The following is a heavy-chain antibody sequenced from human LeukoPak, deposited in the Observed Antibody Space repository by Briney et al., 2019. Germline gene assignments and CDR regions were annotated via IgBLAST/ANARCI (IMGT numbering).Heavy chain of an antibody. CDR3: ARAPHPHYDFWSGYRPYGMDV. Sequence: GSLRLSCAASGFTFSSYWMSWIRQPPGKGLEWIGEINHSGSTNYNPSLKSRVTISVDTSKNQFSLKLSSVTAADTAVYYCARAPHPHYDFWSGYRPYGMDVWGQGTTVTVSS. CDR1: GFTFSSYW. D-gene: IGHD3-3*01. V-gene: IGHV4-34*01. J-gene: IGHJ6*02. CDR2: INHSGST.